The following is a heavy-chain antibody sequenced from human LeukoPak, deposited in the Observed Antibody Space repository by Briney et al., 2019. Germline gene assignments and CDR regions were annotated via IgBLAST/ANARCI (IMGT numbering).Heavy chain of an antibody. CDR2: IKKDGSHS. Sequence: GGSLRLSCAASGFTFSDNWMSWVRQAPGKGLEWVANIKKDGSHSNYVDSLKGRFTISRDNDKNSLYLQMNSLRAEDTAVYYCARDRGWNTFDFWGQGTLVTVSS. V-gene: IGHV3-7*01. CDR3: ARDRGWNTFDF. D-gene: IGHD1/OR15-1a*01. J-gene: IGHJ4*02. CDR1: GFTFSDNW.